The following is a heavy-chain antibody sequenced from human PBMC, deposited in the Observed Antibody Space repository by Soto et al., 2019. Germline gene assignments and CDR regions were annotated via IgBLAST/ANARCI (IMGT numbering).Heavy chain of an antibody. CDR1: GGTVASSHW. CDR2: VYHTGDT. V-gene: IGHV4-4*02. D-gene: IGHD2-21*02. J-gene: IGHJ5*02. Sequence: QVQLQESGPRLVKPSESLSLTCGVSGGTVASSHWWSWVRQSPGRGLEWIGNVYHTGDTNFNPSLQSRVTFSVDMSNNQFSLRLTSVTAADTAVYFCAREIVTAGGNNYFDPRGPGTLVTVSS. CDR3: AREIVTAGGNNYFDP.